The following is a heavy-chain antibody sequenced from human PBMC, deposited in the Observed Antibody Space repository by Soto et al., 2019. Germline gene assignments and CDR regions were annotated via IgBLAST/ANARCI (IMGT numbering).Heavy chain of an antibody. Sequence: EVQLVESGGGLVKPGGSLRLSCAASGFTFSSYSMNWVRQAPGKGLEWVSSISSSGGSTYYADSVKGRFTISRDNSKNTLYLQMNSLRAEDTAVYYCASQSVLRYFDWFGWFDPWGQGTLVTVSS. V-gene: IGHV3-21*04. D-gene: IGHD3-9*01. CDR1: GFTFSSYS. CDR3: ASQSVLRYFDWFGWFDP. J-gene: IGHJ5*02. CDR2: ISSSGGST.